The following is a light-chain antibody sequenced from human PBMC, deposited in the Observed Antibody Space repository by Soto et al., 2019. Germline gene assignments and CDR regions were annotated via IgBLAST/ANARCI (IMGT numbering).Light chain of an antibody. V-gene: IGKV3-11*01. CDR3: QQHSSSIT. CDR1: QSVSSY. Sequence: IVLKQSPSTLSLSPGERATLSCRASQSVSSYLAWYQQKPGQAPRLLIYDASNRATGIPARFSGSGSGTDFTLTISSLEPEDFAVYYCQQHSSSITFGQGTRLEIK. CDR2: DAS. J-gene: IGKJ5*01.